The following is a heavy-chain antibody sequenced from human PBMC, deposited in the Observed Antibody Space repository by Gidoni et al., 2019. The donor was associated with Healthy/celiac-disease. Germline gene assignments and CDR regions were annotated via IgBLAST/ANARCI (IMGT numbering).Heavy chain of an antibody. CDR3: ARGALHGTVLRFLEWGPGYYYGMDV. CDR2: ISAYNGNT. CDR1: GYTFTSYG. Sequence: VQLVQSGAEVKKPGASVKVSCKASGYTFTSYGISWVRQAPGQGLEWMGWISAYNGNTNYAQKLQGRVTMTTDTSTSTAYMELRSLRSDDTAVYYCARGALHGTVLRFLEWGPGYYYGMDVWGQGTTVTVSS. V-gene: IGHV1-18*01. J-gene: IGHJ6*02. D-gene: IGHD3-3*01.